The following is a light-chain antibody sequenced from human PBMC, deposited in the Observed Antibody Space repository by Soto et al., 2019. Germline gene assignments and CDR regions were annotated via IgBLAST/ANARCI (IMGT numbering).Light chain of an antibody. V-gene: IGLV2-18*01. CDR1: SSDVGDYEH. CDR2: DVT. CDR3: TLYTSSSTWV. Sequence: QSVLTQPPSVSGSPGQSVTISCTVTSSDVGDYEHVSWYQQAPGTATQLIIFDVTNPPSGVPDRFSGSKSANTPSLTIFGLQAEDEADYYCTLYTSSSTWVFGGGTKVTVL. J-gene: IGLJ3*02.